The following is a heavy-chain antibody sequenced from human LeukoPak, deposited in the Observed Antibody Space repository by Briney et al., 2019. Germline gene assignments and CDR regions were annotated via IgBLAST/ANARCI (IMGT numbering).Heavy chain of an antibody. J-gene: IGHJ4*02. CDR1: GFTYDDYA. D-gene: IGHD3-9*01. Sequence: PGGSLRLSCAASGFTYDDYAMHWVWQAPGKGLEWVSGISWNSGSIGYADSVKGRFTISRDNAKNSLYLQMNSLRAEDTALYYCAKGPYYDILTGYFDYWGQGTLVTVSS. V-gene: IGHV3-9*01. CDR3: AKGPYYDILTGYFDY. CDR2: ISWNSGSI.